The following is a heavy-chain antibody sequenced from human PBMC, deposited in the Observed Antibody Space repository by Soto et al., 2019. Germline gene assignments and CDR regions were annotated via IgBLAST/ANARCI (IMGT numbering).Heavy chain of an antibody. J-gene: IGHJ4*02. V-gene: IGHV3-72*01. CDR1: GFSFSDYY. D-gene: IGHD3-16*01. CDR3: ARDTGGSSDY. CDR2: SRNKANSYNP. Sequence: GGSLRLSCAASGFSFSDYYMDWVRQVPGKGLEWVGRSRNKANSYNPEYAPSVKDRFSISRDNSKDSMYLQMNSLKTEDTAVYYCARDTGGSSDYWGQGALVTVSS.